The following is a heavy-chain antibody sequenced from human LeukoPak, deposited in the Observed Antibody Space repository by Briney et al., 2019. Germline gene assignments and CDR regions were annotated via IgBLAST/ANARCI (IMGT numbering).Heavy chain of an antibody. J-gene: IGHJ3*02. CDR1: GYSISSGYY. CDR3: AREKAITMIVVARRSAFDI. Sequence: PSETLSLTCAVSGYSISSGYYWGWIRQPPGKGREWIGSIYHSGSTYYNPSLKSRVTISVDTSKNQFSLKLSSVTAADTAVYYCAREKAITMIVVARRSAFDIWGQGTMVTVSS. D-gene: IGHD3-22*01. CDR2: IYHSGST. V-gene: IGHV4-38-2*02.